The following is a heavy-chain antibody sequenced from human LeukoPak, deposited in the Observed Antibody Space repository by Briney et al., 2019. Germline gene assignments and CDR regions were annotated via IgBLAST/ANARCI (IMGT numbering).Heavy chain of an antibody. CDR3: ARLAYIVVVPAAIRVGYAFDI. V-gene: IGHV4-39*01. CDR1: CGSISSSSYY. Sequence: SETLSLTCTVSCGSISSSSYYRGWIRQPPGKGLEWIGSIYYSGSTYYNPSLKSQVTISVDTSKNQFSLKLSSVTAADTAVYYCARLAYIVVVPAAIRVGYAFDIWGQGTMVTVSS. D-gene: IGHD2-2*01. J-gene: IGHJ3*02. CDR2: IYYSGST.